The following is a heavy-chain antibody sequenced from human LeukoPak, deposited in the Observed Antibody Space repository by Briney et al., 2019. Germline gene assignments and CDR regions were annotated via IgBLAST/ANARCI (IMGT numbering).Heavy chain of an antibody. CDR3: AKAPVTSCRGAYCYPFDY. CDR2: TSSSDAGT. V-gene: IGHV3-23*01. J-gene: IGHJ4*02. CDR1: GFTLSIYA. Sequence: PGGSLRLSCAASGFTLSIYAMSWVRQAPGKGLEWVSATSSSDAGTYYADSVRGRFTISRDNSKNTLYLQMNSLRAKDAAVYYCAKAPVTSCRGAYCYPFDYWGQGTLVTVSS. D-gene: IGHD2-21*01.